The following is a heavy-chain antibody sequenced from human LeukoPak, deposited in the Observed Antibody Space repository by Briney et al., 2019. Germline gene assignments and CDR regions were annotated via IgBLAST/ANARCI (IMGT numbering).Heavy chain of an antibody. CDR1: GFTFSSYS. D-gene: IGHD6-13*01. J-gene: IGHJ5*02. Sequence: KPGGSLRLSCAASGFTFSSYSMNWVRQAPGKGLEWVSSISSSSSYIYYADSTKGRFTISRDNAKNSLYLQMNSLRAEDTAVYYCAGSRQQLVPGHNWFDPWGQGTLVTVSS. V-gene: IGHV3-21*01. CDR2: ISSSSSYI. CDR3: AGSRQQLVPGHNWFDP.